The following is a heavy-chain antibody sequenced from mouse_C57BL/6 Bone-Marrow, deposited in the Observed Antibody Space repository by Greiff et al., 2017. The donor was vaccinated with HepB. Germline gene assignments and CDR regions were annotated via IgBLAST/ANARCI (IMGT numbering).Heavy chain of an antibody. J-gene: IGHJ2*01. D-gene: IGHD2-3*01. CDR1: GYTFTDYY. CDR2: IFPGSGST. Sequence: QVQLKESGPELVKPGASVKISCKASGYTFTDYYINWVKQRPGQGLEWIGWIFPGSGSTYYNEKFKGKATLTVDKSSSTAYMLLSSLTSEDSAVYFCARDGGWLPYYLDYWGQGTTLTVSS. CDR3: ARDGGWLPYYLDY. V-gene: IGHV1-75*01.